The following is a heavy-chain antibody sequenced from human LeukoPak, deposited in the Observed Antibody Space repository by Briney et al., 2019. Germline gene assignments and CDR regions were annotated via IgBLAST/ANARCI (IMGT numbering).Heavy chain of an antibody. CDR1: GYTFTGYY. CDR2: INPNSGGT. J-gene: IGHJ4*02. V-gene: IGHV1-2*06. CDR3: AREAIAVAGTIDY. D-gene: IGHD6-19*01. Sequence: GASVKVSCKASGYTFTGYYMHWVRQAPGQGLGWMGRINPNSGGTNYAQKFQGRVTMTRDTSISTAYMELSRLRSDDTAVYYCAREAIAVAGTIDYWGQGTLVTVSS.